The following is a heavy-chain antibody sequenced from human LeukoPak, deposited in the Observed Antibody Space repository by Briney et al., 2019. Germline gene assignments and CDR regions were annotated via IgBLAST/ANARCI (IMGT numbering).Heavy chain of an antibody. V-gene: IGHV1-3*01. D-gene: IGHD6-6*01. CDR2: INAGNGNT. J-gene: IGHJ6*02. CDR3: AGPINISSSTGYYYYGMDV. Sequence: ASVKVSCKASGYTFTSYAMHWLRQAPGQRLEWMGWINAGNGNTKYSQKFQGRVTIARDTSASTAYMELSSLRSEDTAVYYCAGPINISSSTGYYYYGMDVWGQGTTVTVSS. CDR1: GYTFTSYA.